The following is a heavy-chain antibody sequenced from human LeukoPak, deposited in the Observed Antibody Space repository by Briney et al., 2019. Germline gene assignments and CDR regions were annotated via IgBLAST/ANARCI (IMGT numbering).Heavy chain of an antibody. CDR1: GFTFSSYA. D-gene: IGHD3-10*01. Sequence: GGSLRLSCAASGFTFSSYAMHWVRQAPGKGLEYVSAISSNGGSTYYANSVKGRFTISRDNSKNTLYLQMGSRRAEDIAVYYCARDRSGSYLQSYFDYWGQGTLVTVSS. CDR2: ISSNGGST. V-gene: IGHV3-64*01. J-gene: IGHJ4*02. CDR3: ARDRSGSYLQSYFDY.